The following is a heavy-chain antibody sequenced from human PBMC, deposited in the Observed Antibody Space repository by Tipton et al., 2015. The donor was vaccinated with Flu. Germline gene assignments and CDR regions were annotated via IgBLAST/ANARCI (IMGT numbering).Heavy chain of an antibody. CDR1: GDSISSDYH. V-gene: IGHV4-38-2*01. J-gene: IGHJ5*02. CDR2: VSRSGST. D-gene: IGHD4-11*01. Sequence: TLSLTCAVSGDSISSDYHWGWIRQFPGKGLGWIGTVSRSGSTVYNPSLTSRVTISIDTSKNQFSLKMKSVTATDMAVYYCARRDYSNYVSDPKSWFDPWGQGTLVAVSS. CDR3: ARRDYSNYVSDPKSWFDP.